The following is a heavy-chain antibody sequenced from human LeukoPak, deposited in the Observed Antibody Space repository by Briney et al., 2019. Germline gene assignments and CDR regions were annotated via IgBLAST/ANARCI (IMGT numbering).Heavy chain of an antibody. CDR3: ATPRWATYDAFDI. Sequence: KVSCKASGYTFTSYWIGWVRQMPGKGLEWMGIIYPGDSDTRYSPSFQGQVTISADKSISTAYLQWSSLKASDTAMYYCATPRWATYDAFDIWGQGTMVTVSS. J-gene: IGHJ3*02. V-gene: IGHV5-51*01. D-gene: IGHD1-26*01. CDR1: GYTFTSYW. CDR2: IYPGDSDT.